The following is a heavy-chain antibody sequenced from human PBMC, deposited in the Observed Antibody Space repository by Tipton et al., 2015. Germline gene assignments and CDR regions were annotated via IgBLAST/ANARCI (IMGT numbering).Heavy chain of an antibody. CDR3: ARARGRHGGLFDS. V-gene: IGHV4-38-2*01. Sequence: TLSLTCAVSGYSISSGYYWGWIRQPPGKGLEWIGNINHSGSTYYNPSLKSRVTISVDTSKNQFSLKLSSVTAADTAVYYCARARGRHGGLFDSWGQGILVTVSS. CDR2: INHSGST. D-gene: IGHD4-23*01. CDR1: GYSISSGYY. J-gene: IGHJ4*02.